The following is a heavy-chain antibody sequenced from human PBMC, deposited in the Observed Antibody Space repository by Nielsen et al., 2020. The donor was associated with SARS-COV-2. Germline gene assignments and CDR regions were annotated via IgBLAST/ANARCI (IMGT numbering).Heavy chain of an antibody. CDR1: GFTFSSYA. CDR2: ISSNGGST. D-gene: IGHD1-20*01. CDR3: AREGPNWTYYFDY. V-gene: IGHV3-64*01. Sequence: GGSLRLSCAASGFTFSSYAMHWVRQAPGKGLEYVSAISSNGGSTYYANSVKGRFTISRDNSKNTLYLQMGSLRAEDMAVYYCAREGPNWTYYFDYWGQGTLVTVSP. J-gene: IGHJ4*02.